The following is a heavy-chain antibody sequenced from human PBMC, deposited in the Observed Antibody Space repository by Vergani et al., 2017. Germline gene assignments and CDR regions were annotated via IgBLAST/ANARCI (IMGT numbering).Heavy chain of an antibody. CDR2: ISYDGSNK. D-gene: IGHD6-25*01. Sequence: QVQLVESGGGVVQPGRSLRLSCAASGFTFSSYAMHWVRQAPGKGLEWVAVISYDGSNKYCADSVKGRFTISRDNSKNTLYLQTNSLRVEDTAVYYCASSRAAAAPYFDYWGQVTLVTVSS. CDR1: GFTFSSYA. J-gene: IGHJ4*02. CDR3: ASSRAAAAPYFDY. V-gene: IGHV3-30-3*01.